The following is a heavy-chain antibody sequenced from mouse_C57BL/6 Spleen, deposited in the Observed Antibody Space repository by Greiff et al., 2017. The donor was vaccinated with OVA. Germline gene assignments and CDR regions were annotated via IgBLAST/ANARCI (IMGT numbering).Heavy chain of an antibody. CDR1: GYAFSSYS. Sequence: QVQLQQSGAELVKPGASVKISCKASGYAFSSYSMNWVKQRPGKGLEWIGQIYPGDGDTNYNGKFKGKATLTADKSSSTAYMQLSSLTSEDSAVYFCASRNYRYFDVWGTGTTVTVSS. V-gene: IGHV1-80*01. CDR2: IYPGDGDT. J-gene: IGHJ1*03. CDR3: ASRNYRYFDV.